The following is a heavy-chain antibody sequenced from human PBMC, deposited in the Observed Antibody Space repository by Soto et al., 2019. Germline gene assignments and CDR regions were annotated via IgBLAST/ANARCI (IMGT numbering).Heavy chain of an antibody. J-gene: IGHJ6*02. D-gene: IGHD2-2*01. Sequence: ASVKVSCKESGYTLNSYYIHWVRQAPEQGLEWMGIIDPSGGSTSYPQKFQGRVTMSRDTYTSTAYMELRSLRSDDTAVYYCARDRSPGSVLVPSSISNNRFYYYYYGMDVLGQGTTVTVSS. V-gene: IGHV1-46*02. CDR3: ARDRSPGSVLVPSSISNNRFYYYYYGMDV. CDR1: GYTLNSYY. CDR2: IDPSGGST.